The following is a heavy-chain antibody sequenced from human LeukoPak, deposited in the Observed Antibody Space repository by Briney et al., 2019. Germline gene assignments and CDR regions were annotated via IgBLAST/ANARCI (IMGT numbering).Heavy chain of an antibody. CDR3: AKVSTLQSLRSGGSCYGLDP. CDR2: ISGSGGST. V-gene: IGHV3-23*01. Sequence: GGSLRLSCAAPGFTFSSYAMSWVRQAPGKGLEWVSAISGSGGSTYYADSVKGRFTISRDNSKNTLYLQMNSLRAEDTAVYYCAKVSTLQSLRSGGSCYGLDPWGQGTLVTVSS. D-gene: IGHD2-15*01. J-gene: IGHJ5*02. CDR1: GFTFSSYA.